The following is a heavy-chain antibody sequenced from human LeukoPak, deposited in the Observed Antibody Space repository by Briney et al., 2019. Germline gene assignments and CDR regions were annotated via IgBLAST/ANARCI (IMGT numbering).Heavy chain of an antibody. D-gene: IGHD5-18*01. CDR1: GDSFNRFA. V-gene: IGHV1-69*04. CDR3: ARGHTDSIHY. Sequence: ASVKVSCKPSGDSFNRFAVNWVRQAPGQGLEWMGRIMPTLGITNYAKEFQARVTITADISPSAAYMELKNLTSLDMAVYYCARGHTDSIHYWGQGTQVTVSS. J-gene: IGHJ4*02. CDR2: IMPTLGIT.